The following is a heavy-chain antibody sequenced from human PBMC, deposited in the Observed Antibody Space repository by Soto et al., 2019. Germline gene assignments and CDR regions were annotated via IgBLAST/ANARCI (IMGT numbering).Heavy chain of an antibody. Sequence: GGSLRLSCAASGFTFSSYSMNWVRQAPGKGLEWVSYISSSSSTIYYADSVKGRFTISRDNAKNSLYLQMNSLRDEDTAVYYCARVPGEGFGGVIVIGPFDYWGQGTLVTVSS. J-gene: IGHJ4*02. V-gene: IGHV3-48*02. D-gene: IGHD3-16*02. CDR3: ARVPGEGFGGVIVIGPFDY. CDR1: GFTFSSYS. CDR2: ISSSSSTI.